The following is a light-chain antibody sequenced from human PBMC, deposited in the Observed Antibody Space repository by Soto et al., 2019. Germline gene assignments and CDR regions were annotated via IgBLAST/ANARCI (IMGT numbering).Light chain of an antibody. J-gene: IGKJ2*01. CDR1: QTVSNSY. CDR3: QQYGSSPYT. V-gene: IGKV3D-20*01. CDR2: DAS. Sequence: DIVLKQSPATLSLSPGERATLSCGASQTVSNSYLAWYQQKPGLAPRLLIYDASTRATGIPDRFSGGGSATGFTLTISRLEPEDFAVYFCQQYGSSPYTFGQGTKVDIK.